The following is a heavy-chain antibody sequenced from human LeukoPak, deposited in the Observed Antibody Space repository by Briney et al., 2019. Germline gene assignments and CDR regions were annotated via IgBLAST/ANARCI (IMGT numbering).Heavy chain of an antibody. Sequence: PGGSLRLSCAASGFTFDDYAMHWVRQAPGKGLEWVSGISWNSGSICYADSVKGRFTISRDNAKNSLYLQMNSLRAGDMALYYCAKANGDYGDYFDYWGQGTLVTVSS. D-gene: IGHD4-17*01. CDR3: AKANGDYGDYFDY. CDR1: GFTFDDYA. CDR2: ISWNSGSI. J-gene: IGHJ4*02. V-gene: IGHV3-9*03.